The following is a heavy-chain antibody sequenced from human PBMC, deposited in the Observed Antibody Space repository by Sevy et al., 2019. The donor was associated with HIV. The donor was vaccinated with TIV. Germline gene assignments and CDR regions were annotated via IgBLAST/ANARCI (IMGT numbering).Heavy chain of an antibody. J-gene: IGHJ6*02. Sequence: GGSLRLSCAASGFTFSSYSMNWVRQAPGKGLEWVSSISSSSSYIYYADSVKGRFTISRDNAKNSLYLQMNSLRAEDTAVYYCARDREYYDFWSGYRNYYYGMDVWGQWTTVTVSS. CDR2: ISSSSSYI. D-gene: IGHD3-3*01. CDR3: ARDREYYDFWSGYRNYYYGMDV. V-gene: IGHV3-21*01. CDR1: GFTFSSYS.